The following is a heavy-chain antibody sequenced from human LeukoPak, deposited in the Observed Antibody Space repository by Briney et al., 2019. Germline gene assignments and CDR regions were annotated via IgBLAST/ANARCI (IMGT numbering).Heavy chain of an antibody. J-gene: IGHJ4*02. V-gene: IGHV3-48*03. Sequence: PGGSLRLSCAASGLSCSSYEMNGGRRAPGKWRGWGSYIISNGSTRYYADSVKGRFTISRDNAKNSLYLQMNSLRAEDTAVYYCARAVAFGGVIAYFDYWGQGTLVTVSS. D-gene: IGHD3-16*02. CDR2: IISNGSTR. CDR3: ARAVAFGGVIAYFDY. CDR1: GLSCSSYE.